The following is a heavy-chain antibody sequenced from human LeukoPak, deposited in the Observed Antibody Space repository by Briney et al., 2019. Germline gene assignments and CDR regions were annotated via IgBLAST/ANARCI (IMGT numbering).Heavy chain of an antibody. CDR1: RLTFSNYG. V-gene: IGHV3-30*03. J-gene: IGHJ4*02. CDR3: ARGDEGDYYYGQY. Sequence: PGGSLRLSCAASRLTFSNYGMYWVRQAPGKGLECVAVISYDGGNKFYADSVKGRFTVSRDNSKNTLYLQMNSLRPEDTAVYYCARGDEGDYYYGQYWGQGTLVTVSS. CDR2: ISYDGGNK. D-gene: IGHD3-10*01.